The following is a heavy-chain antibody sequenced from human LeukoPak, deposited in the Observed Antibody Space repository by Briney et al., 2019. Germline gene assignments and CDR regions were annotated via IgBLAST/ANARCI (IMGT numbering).Heavy chain of an antibody. Sequence: PGGSLRLSCAASGFTFSSYSMNWVRQAPGKGLEWVSSISSSSSYIYYADSVKGRFTISRDNAKNSLYLQMNSLRAEDTAVYYCASVSFDGTGVDYWGQGTLVTVSS. V-gene: IGHV3-21*01. J-gene: IGHJ4*02. CDR1: GFTFSSYS. CDR2: ISSSSSYI. CDR3: ASVSFDGTGVDY. D-gene: IGHD1-1*01.